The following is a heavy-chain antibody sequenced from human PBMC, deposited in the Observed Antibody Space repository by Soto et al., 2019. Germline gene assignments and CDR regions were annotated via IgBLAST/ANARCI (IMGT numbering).Heavy chain of an antibody. CDR3: ANALGLYYFDY. V-gene: IGHV1-3*01. D-gene: IGHD2-8*01. J-gene: IGHJ4*02. CDR1: GENVYISV. Sequence: GAPVEVSCAACGENVYISVMALSCQAPGQRLEWMGWINAGNGNTKYSQKFQGRVTITRDTSASTAYMELSSLRSEDTAVYYCANALGLYYFDYWGQGTLVTVSS. CDR2: INAGNGNT.